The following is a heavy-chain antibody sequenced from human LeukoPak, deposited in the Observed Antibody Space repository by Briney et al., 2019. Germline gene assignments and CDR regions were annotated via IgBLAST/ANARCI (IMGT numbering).Heavy chain of an antibody. CDR2: INPSGGST. V-gene: IGHV1-46*01. Sequence: ASVKDSCKASGYTFTRYHIHWVRQAPGQGLEWMGIINPSGGSTSYAQKFQGRVTMARDTSASTVYMELSSLRSEDTAVYYCARRGQWLASDYWGQGTLVTVSS. J-gene: IGHJ4*02. CDR1: GYTFTRYH. CDR3: ARRGQWLASDY. D-gene: IGHD6-19*01.